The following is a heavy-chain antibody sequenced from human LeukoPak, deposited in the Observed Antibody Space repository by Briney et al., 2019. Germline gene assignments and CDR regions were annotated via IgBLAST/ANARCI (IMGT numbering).Heavy chain of an antibody. J-gene: IGHJ3*02. CDR1: GGSISSYY. CDR3: ARRYYDSSGYLDAFDI. Sequence: KPSETLSLTCTVSGGSISSYYWSWIRQPPGKGLEWIGYIYTSGSTNYNPSLKSRVTISVDTSKNQFSLKLSSVTAADTAVYYCARRYYDSSGYLDAFDIWGQGTMVTVSS. D-gene: IGHD3-22*01. V-gene: IGHV4-4*09. CDR2: IYTSGST.